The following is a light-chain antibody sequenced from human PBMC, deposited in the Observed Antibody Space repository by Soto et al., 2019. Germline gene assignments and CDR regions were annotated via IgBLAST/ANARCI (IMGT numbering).Light chain of an antibody. CDR1: QSVSSSY. J-gene: IGKJ1*01. V-gene: IGKV3-20*01. CDR3: QQYGSSLAWT. Sequence: EIVLTQSPGTLSLSPGERATLSCRASQSVSSSYLAWYQQKPGQAPRLLIYGASSRATGIPDRFSGSGSGTDFTITISRLEPEDFAVYYCQQYGSSLAWTFGQGTKVEMK. CDR2: GAS.